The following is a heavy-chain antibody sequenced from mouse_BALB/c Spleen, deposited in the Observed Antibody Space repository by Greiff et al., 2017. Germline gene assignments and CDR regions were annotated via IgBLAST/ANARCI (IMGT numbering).Heavy chain of an antibody. CDR3: ATGYYRYEAWFAY. Sequence: VKLQQSGPELVRPGASVKMSCKASGYTFTSYWMHWVKQRPGQGLEWIGMIDPSNSETRLNQKFKDKATLNVDKSSNTAYMQLSSLTSEDSAVYYCATGYYRYEAWFAYWGQGTLVTVSA. J-gene: IGHJ3*01. CDR1: GYTFTSYW. V-gene: IGHV1-74*01. CDR2: IDPSNSET. D-gene: IGHD2-14*01.